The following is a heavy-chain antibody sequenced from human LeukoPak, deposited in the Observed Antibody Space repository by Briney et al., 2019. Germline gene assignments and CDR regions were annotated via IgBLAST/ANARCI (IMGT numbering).Heavy chain of an antibody. Sequence: SETLSLTCTVSGGSSTPYYWSWIRQPPGEGLEWIGHISYSGSTNYNPSLKSRVTISVDTSKNQFSLKLSSVTAADTAVYYCARARYYYYYYMDVWGKGTTVTISS. CDR1: GGSSTPYY. CDR2: ISYSGST. V-gene: IGHV4-59*01. J-gene: IGHJ6*03. CDR3: ARARYYYYYYMDV.